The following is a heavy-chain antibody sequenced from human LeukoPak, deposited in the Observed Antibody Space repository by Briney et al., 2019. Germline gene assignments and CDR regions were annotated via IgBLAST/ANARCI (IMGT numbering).Heavy chain of an antibody. V-gene: IGHV3-11*01. D-gene: IGHD3-9*01. CDR1: GFTFSDYY. CDR3: ARDLAYYDILTAYFPLDY. Sequence: GGSLRLSCAASGFTFSDYYMSWIRQAPGTGLEWVSYISSSGSTIYYADSVKGRFTISRDNAKNSLYLQMNSLRAEDTAVYYCARDLAYYDILTAYFPLDYWGQGTLVTVSS. CDR2: ISSSGSTI. J-gene: IGHJ4*02.